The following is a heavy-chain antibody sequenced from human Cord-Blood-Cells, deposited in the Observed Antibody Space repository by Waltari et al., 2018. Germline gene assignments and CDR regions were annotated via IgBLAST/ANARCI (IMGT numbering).Heavy chain of an antibody. CDR2: IYHSGST. J-gene: IGHJ6*03. V-gene: IGHV4-38-2*02. CDR3: ARGNYMDV. CDR1: GYSISSVYY. Sequence: QVQLQESGPGLVKPSETLSLTCTVSGYSISSVYYWGWIRQPPGKGLEWIGSIYHSGSTYYNPSLKSRVTISVDTSKNQFSLKLSSVTAADTAVYYCARGNYMDVWGKGTTVTVSS.